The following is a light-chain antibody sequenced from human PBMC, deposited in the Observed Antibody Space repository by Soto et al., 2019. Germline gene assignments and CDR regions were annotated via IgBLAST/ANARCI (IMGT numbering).Light chain of an antibody. CDR3: QQYGSSGT. Sequence: EIVLTQSPGPLSLSPGERATLSCRPSQSVSNNYLAWYQQKPGQAPRLLIYGASNRATGIPDRFSGSGSGTDFTLTISRLEPEDFAVYYCQQYGSSGTFGQGTKVDIK. J-gene: IGKJ1*01. CDR2: GAS. V-gene: IGKV3-20*01. CDR1: QSVSNNY.